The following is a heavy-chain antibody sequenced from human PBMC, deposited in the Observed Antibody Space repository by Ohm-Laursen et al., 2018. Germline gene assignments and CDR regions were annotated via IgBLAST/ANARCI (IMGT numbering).Heavy chain of an antibody. J-gene: IGHJ6*02. CDR2: ISSSGSTI. V-gene: IGHV3-11*04. CDR3: ARDRILAAAYNGMDV. CDR1: GFTVSSNY. Sequence: SLRLSCAASGFTVSSNYMSWVRQAPGKGLEWVSYISSSGSTIYYADSVKGRFTISRDNSENTVYLQMNSLRAEDTAVYYCARDRILAAAYNGMDVWGQGTTVTVSS. D-gene: IGHD6-13*01.